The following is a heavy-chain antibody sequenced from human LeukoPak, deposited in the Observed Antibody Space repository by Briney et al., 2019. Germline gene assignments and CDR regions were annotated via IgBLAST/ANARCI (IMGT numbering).Heavy chain of an antibody. CDR2: IYWDDDK. V-gene: IGHV2-5*02. D-gene: IGHD4-23*01. CDR3: AHRVTNSLFDY. J-gene: IGHJ4*02. CDR1: GFSLGTTGVG. Sequence: SGPTLVKPTQTLTLTCTFSGFSLGTTGVGVGWIRQPPGKALEWLALIYWDDDKRYSPSLKSRLTITKDTSENQVVLTMTNMGPVDTATYFCAHRVTNSLFDYWGQGTLVTVSS.